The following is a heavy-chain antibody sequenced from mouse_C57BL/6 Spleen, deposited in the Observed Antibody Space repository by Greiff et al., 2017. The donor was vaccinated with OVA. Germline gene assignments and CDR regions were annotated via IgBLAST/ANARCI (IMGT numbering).Heavy chain of an antibody. CDR3: AREQKNDYDVGYFDV. V-gene: IGHV14-2*01. Sequence: VHVKQSGAELVKPGASVKLSCTASGFNIKDYYMHWVKQRTEQGLEWIGRIDPEDGETKYAPKFQGKATITADTSSNTAYLQLSSLTSEDTAVYYCAREQKNDYDVGYFDVWGTGTTVTVSS. J-gene: IGHJ1*03. CDR2: IDPEDGET. CDR1: GFNIKDYY. D-gene: IGHD2-4*01.